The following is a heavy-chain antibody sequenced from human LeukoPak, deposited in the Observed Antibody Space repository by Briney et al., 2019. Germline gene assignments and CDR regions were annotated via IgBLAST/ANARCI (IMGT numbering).Heavy chain of an antibody. CDR1: DGSISNYY. J-gene: IGHJ4*02. Sequence: SETLSLTCTVSDGSISNYYWSWIRQPPERGLEWIGNIYYTGNTNYNPSLKSRVTISVDTSKNQFSLKLSSVTAADTAVYYCARGEITIFGVVMSYYFDYWGQGTLVTVSS. CDR2: IYYTGNT. V-gene: IGHV4-59*12. CDR3: ARGEITIFGVVMSYYFDY. D-gene: IGHD3-3*01.